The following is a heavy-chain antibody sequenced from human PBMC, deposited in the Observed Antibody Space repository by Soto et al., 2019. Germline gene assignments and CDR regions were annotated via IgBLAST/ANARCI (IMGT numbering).Heavy chain of an antibody. CDR3: ARALYYYDSSGYYRPVDLDS. J-gene: IGHJ5*01. V-gene: IGHV3-48*03. D-gene: IGHD3-22*01. Sequence: GGSLRLFCAASGFTFSSYEMNWVRQAPGKGLEWVSYISSSGSTIYYADSVKGRFTISRDNAKNSLYLQMNSLRAEDTAVYYCARALYYYDSSGYYRPVDLDSWGQGTLVTVSS. CDR1: GFTFSSYE. CDR2: ISSSGSTI.